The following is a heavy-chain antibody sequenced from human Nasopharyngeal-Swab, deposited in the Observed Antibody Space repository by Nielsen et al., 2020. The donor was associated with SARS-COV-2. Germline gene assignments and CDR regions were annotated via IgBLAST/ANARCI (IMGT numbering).Heavy chain of an antibody. CDR3: ASPDY. CDR1: GFTVNGYY. V-gene: IGHV1-2*06. J-gene: IGHJ4*02. Sequence: AAVKVSCKAAGFTVNGYYIHWVRQARGQGLEGMGRINTNSGGTNYAQKFQGRVTMTRDTSISTAYMELSRLRSDDTAVYYCASPDYWGQGTLVTVSS. CDR2: INTNSGGT.